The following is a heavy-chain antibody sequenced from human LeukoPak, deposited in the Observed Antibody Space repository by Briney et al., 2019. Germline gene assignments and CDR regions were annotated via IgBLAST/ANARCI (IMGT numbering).Heavy chain of an antibody. D-gene: IGHD5-18*01. J-gene: IGHJ4*02. V-gene: IGHV1-2*02. CDR1: EYIFTGYY. CDR2: INPNSGAT. Sequence: ASVKVSCKASEYIFTGYYMHWVRQAPGQGLEWMGWINPNSGATDYAQNFQGRVTLTRDTSISTAYMELSRLRSDDTAVYYCASGYRFGNWGQGTLVTVSS. CDR3: ASGYRFGN.